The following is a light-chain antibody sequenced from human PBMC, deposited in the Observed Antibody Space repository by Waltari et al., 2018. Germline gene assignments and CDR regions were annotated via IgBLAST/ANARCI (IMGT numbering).Light chain of an antibody. CDR3: QQYDSEIT. CDR2: KAS. J-gene: IGKJ5*01. Sequence: DIQMTQSPSTLSASVGDRVTITCRASQHIIRYLVWYQQKPGRAPKLLIYKASSLESGVPSRFSGSGSGTEFTLTISSLEPDDFATYFCQQYDSEITFGQGTRLEIK. V-gene: IGKV1-5*03. CDR1: QHIIRY.